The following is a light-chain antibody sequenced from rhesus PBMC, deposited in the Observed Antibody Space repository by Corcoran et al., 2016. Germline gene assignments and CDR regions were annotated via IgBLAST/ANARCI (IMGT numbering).Light chain of an antibody. J-gene: IGLJ6*01. V-gene: IGLV2-32*02. CDR2: EVS. CDR3: SSYAGSNTDV. Sequence: QAALTQPRSVSGSPGQSVTISCTGTSSDIGGYNYVSWYQQLPGTAPKLMIYEVSKRPSGVSDRFSASKSGNTASLTISGLQAEDEADYYCSSYAGSNTDVFGSGTKLTVL. CDR1: SSDIGGYNY.